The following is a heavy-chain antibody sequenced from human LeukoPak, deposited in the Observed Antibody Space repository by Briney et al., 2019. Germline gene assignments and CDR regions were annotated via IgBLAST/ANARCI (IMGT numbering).Heavy chain of an antibody. J-gene: IGHJ4*02. D-gene: IGHD1-26*01. Sequence: GASVKVSCKASGYTFTGYYMHWVRQAPGQGLEWMGRINPNSGGTNYAQKFQGRVTMTRDTSISTAYMELSGLRSDDTAVYYCARDRHTYRYSGSYRPFDYWGQGTLVTVSS. CDR3: ARDRHTYRYSGSYRPFDY. CDR1: GYTFTGYY. V-gene: IGHV1-2*06. CDR2: INPNSGGT.